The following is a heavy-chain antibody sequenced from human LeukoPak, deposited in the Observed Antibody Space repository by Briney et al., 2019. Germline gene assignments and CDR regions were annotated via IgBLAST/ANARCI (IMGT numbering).Heavy chain of an antibody. D-gene: IGHD3-9*01. Sequence: GGSLRLSCAASGFTFSSYAMSWVRQAPGKGLEWVSVIYSGGSTYYADSVKGRFTIPRDNSKNTLYLQMNSLRAEDTAVYYCARGVFDYDILTGYAIFDYWGQGTLVTVSS. CDR3: ARGVFDYDILTGYAIFDY. V-gene: IGHV3-53*01. CDR2: IYSGGST. CDR1: GFTFSSYA. J-gene: IGHJ4*02.